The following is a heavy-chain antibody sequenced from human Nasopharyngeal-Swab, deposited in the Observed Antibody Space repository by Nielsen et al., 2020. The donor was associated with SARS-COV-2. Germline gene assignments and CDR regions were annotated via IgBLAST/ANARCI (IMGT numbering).Heavy chain of an antibody. CDR3: ARLLSGTKPPHDAFDI. V-gene: IGHV4-59*08. Sequence: SETLSLTCTVSGGSISSYYWSWIRQPPGKGLEGIGHIFYSGSTTYNPSLKSRFTISIDTSKNQFSLKLSSVTAADTAVYYCARLLSGTKPPHDAFDIWGQGTMVTVSS. J-gene: IGHJ3*02. D-gene: IGHD1-26*01. CDR2: IFYSGST. CDR1: GGSISSYY.